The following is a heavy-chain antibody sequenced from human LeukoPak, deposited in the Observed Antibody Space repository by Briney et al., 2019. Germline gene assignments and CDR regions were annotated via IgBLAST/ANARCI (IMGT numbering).Heavy chain of an antibody. Sequence: ASVKVSCKASGYTFTSYDINWVRQATGQGLEWMGWMNPNSGNTGYAQKFQGRVTITRNTSISTAYMELSSLRSEDTAVYYCAREEVVGGGWFDPWGQGTLVTVSS. D-gene: IGHD2-15*01. CDR3: AREEVVGGGWFDP. CDR2: MNPNSGNT. J-gene: IGHJ5*02. CDR1: GYTFTSYD. V-gene: IGHV1-8*03.